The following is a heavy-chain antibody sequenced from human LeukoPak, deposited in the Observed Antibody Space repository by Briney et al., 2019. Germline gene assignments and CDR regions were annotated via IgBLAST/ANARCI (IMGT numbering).Heavy chain of an antibody. D-gene: IGHD1-26*01. CDR1: GGSMNTYY. V-gene: IGHV4-4*07. CDR3: ARKTLVGTTNYFDY. Sequence: SETLSLTCSVSGGSMNTYYWTWLRQPAGKGLEWIGRVYTSGYTKYNPSLQSRVTMSVDTSKKQLSLMLTSLTAADTAVYYCARKTLVGTTNYFDYWGQGALVTVSS. CDR2: VYTSGYT. J-gene: IGHJ4*02.